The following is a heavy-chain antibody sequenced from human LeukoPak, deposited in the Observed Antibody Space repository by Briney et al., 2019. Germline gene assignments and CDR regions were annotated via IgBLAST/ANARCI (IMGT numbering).Heavy chain of an antibody. Sequence: PGGSLRLSCAASGFPFSSYSMNWVRQAPGKGLEWVSAMSSSSDYIYYADSMKGRFTISRDNAKNSLFLQMNSLRAEDTAVYYCAREYYDFWPDIWGQGTMVTVSS. CDR1: GFPFSSYS. J-gene: IGHJ3*02. V-gene: IGHV3-21*01. CDR3: AREYYDFWPDI. CDR2: MSSSSDYI. D-gene: IGHD3-3*01.